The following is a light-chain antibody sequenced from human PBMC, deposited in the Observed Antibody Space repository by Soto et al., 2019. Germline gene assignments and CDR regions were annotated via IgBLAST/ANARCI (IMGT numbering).Light chain of an antibody. CDR3: QQYDSSPLT. Sequence: EIVLTQSPGTLSLSPGERATLSCRASQSVSSSYLAWYQQKPGQAPRLLIYGASSRATGIPDRFSGSGSGKDFTLTISRLDPEDFAVYYCQQYDSSPLTFGGGTKVEIK. CDR1: QSVSSSY. J-gene: IGKJ4*01. CDR2: GAS. V-gene: IGKV3-20*01.